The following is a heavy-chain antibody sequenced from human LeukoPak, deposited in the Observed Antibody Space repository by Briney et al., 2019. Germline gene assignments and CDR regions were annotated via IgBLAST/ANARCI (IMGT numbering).Heavy chain of an antibody. CDR3: ATAHLIAAGYNWFDP. V-gene: IGHV1-2*02. J-gene: IGHJ5*02. Sequence: ASVKVSCKASGYTFTAFYMHWVRLAPGQGLEWMGWINPNSGATNYAQKFQGRVTMARDTSISTAYMELSRLRSDDTAVYYCATAHLIAAGYNWFDPWGQGTLVTVSS. CDR2: INPNSGAT. D-gene: IGHD6-13*01. CDR1: GYTFTAFY.